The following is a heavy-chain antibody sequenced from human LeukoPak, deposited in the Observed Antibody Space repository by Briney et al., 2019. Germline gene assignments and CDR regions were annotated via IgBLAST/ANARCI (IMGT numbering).Heavy chain of an antibody. V-gene: IGHV3-7*01. J-gene: IGHJ4*02. CDR1: GFTFSKFP. CDR3: APPPIATTGN. D-gene: IGHD6-13*01. Sequence: TGGSLRLSCAASGFTFSKFPMGWVRQAPGEGLEWVANIRQDGGSKNYVDSVKGRFTISRDNAKKSLYLQMNSLRAEDTAVYYCAPPPIATTGNWGQGTLVTVSS. CDR2: IRQDGGSK.